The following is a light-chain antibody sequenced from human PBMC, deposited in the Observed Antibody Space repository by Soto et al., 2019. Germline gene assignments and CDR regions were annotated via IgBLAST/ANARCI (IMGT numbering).Light chain of an antibody. J-gene: IGKJ5*01. CDR2: GAS. CDR1: QSVSSN. Sequence: EIVMTQSPATLSVSAGERATLSCRSSQSVSSNLAWYQQKPGQAPRLLLYGASTRATGIPARFSGSGSGTEFTLTISSLQPDDFAPSYCQQYNSYSPITFGQGTRLEIK. V-gene: IGKV3-15*01. CDR3: QQYNSYSPIT.